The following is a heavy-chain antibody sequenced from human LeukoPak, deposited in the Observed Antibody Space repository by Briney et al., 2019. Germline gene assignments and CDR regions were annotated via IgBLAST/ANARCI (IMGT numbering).Heavy chain of an antibody. CDR2: IYYSGST. D-gene: IGHD3-22*01. J-gene: IGHJ4*02. V-gene: IGHV4-39*01. CDR1: GGSISSSSYY. Sequence: PSETLSLTCTVSGGSISSSSYYWGWIRQPPGKGLEWIGSIYYSGSTYYNPSLKSRVTISVDTSKNQFSLKLSSVTAADTAVYYCASGTYDSSGYYHPAPFDYWGQGTLVTVSS. CDR3: ASGTYDSSGYYHPAPFDY.